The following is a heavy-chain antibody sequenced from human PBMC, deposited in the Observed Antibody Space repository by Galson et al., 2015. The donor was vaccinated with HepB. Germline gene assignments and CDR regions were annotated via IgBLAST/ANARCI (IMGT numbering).Heavy chain of an antibody. CDR2: IKQDGSEK. J-gene: IGHJ6*02. CDR1: GFTFSNYW. Sequence: SLRLSCAASGFTFSNYWMTWVRQAPGKGLEWVANIKQDGSEKYYVDSVKGRFTISRDNAKNSLYLQMNSLRAEDTAVYYCARVRTYGTSYFYGMDVWGQGTTVTVSS. CDR3: ARVRTYGTSYFYGMDV. V-gene: IGHV3-7*01. D-gene: IGHD3-10*01.